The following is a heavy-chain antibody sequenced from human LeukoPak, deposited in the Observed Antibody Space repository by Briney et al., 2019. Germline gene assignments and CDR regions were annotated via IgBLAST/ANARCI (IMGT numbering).Heavy chain of an antibody. J-gene: IGHJ4*02. CDR2: IYYSGST. CDR1: GGSISSSSYY. V-gene: IGHV4-39*01. CDR3: ARHFYDYDSSGYYYPFDY. Sequence: PSETLSLTCTVSGGSISSSSYYWGWIRQPPGKGLEWIGSIYYSGSTYYNPSLKSRVTISVDTSKNQFSLKLSSVTAADTAVYYCARHFYDYDSSGYYYPFDYWGQGTLVTASS. D-gene: IGHD3-22*01.